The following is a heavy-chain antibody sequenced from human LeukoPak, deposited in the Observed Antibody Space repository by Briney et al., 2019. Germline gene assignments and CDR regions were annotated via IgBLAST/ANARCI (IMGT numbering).Heavy chain of an antibody. D-gene: IGHD5-18*01. CDR2: INHSGST. CDR3: ARSYLTDSDGYGY. Sequence: SETLSLTCAVYGGSFSGYYWSWIRQPPGKGLEWIGEINHSGSTNYNPSLKSRVTISVDTSKNQFSLKLSSVTAADTAVYYCARSYLTDSDGYGYWGQGTLVTVSS. J-gene: IGHJ4*02. CDR1: GGSFSGYY. V-gene: IGHV4-34*01.